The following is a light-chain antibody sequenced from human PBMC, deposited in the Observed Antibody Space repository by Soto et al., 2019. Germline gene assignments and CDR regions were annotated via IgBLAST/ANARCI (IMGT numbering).Light chain of an antibody. J-gene: IGKJ1*01. CDR3: QQYNNWPQGT. CDR2: GAS. CDR1: QSVSSN. Sequence: EIVMTQSPATLSVSPGERATLSCRASQSVSSNLAWYQQKPGQAPRLLIYGASTRATGLPDRFSGSGSGTEFTLTISSLQSEDFAVHYCQQYNNWPQGTFGHGTKVESK. V-gene: IGKV3-15*01.